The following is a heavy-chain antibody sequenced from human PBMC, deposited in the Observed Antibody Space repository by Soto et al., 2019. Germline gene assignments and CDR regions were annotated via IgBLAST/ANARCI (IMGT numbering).Heavy chain of an antibody. CDR2: FDPEDGET. CDR1: GYTLTELS. D-gene: IGHD6-19*01. Sequence: ASVKVSCEVSGYTLTELSMHWVRQAPGKGLEWMGGFDPEDGETIYAQKFQGRVTMTEDTSTDTAYMELSSLRSEDTAVYYCATGYSSGRGRLSEYYFDYWGQGTLVTVSS. V-gene: IGHV1-24*01. J-gene: IGHJ4*02. CDR3: ATGYSSGRGRLSEYYFDY.